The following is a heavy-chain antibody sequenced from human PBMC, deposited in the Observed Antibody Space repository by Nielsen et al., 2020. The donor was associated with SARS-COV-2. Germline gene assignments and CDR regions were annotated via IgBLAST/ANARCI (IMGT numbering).Heavy chain of an antibody. CDR2: IDPSDSYT. V-gene: IGHV5-10-1*01. CDR3: ARLIAVAGDFDY. D-gene: IGHD6-19*01. Sequence: GGSLRLSCKGSGYSFTSYWVSWVRQMPGKGLEWMGRIDPSDSYTNYSPSFQGHVTISADKSISTAYLQWSSLKASDTAMYYCARLIAVAGDFDYWGQGTLVTVSS. CDR1: GYSFTSYW. J-gene: IGHJ4*02.